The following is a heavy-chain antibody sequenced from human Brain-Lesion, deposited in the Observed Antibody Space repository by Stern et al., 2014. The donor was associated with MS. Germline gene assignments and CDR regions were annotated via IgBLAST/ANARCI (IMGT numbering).Heavy chain of an antibody. V-gene: IGHV1-2*02. CDR3: ARDQRGITIFGVVTDYYYLGMDV. J-gene: IGHJ6*02. D-gene: IGHD3-3*01. Sequence: VHLVESGAEVKKPGASVKVSCKTSGYIFTGYYIHWVRQAPGQGLEWMARINPNAGGTKYAQKFQGRVTMSRDRSTSTDYETLSSLTSGDTAVYYCARDQRGITIFGVVTDYYYLGMDVWGQGTTVTVSS. CDR1: GYIFTGYY. CDR2: INPNAGGT.